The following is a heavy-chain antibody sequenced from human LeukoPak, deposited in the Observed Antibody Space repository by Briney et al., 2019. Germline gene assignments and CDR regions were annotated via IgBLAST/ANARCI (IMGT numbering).Heavy chain of an antibody. CDR3: AKDPLAYCGGDCLIDY. CDR2: ISYDGSNK. V-gene: IGHV3-30*04. J-gene: IGHJ4*02. Sequence: PGGSLRLSCAASGFTFSSYAMHWVRQAPGKGLEWVAVISYDGSNKYYADSVKGRFTISRDNSKNTLYLQMNSLRAEDTAVYYCAKDPLAYCGGDCLIDYWGQGTLVTVSS. D-gene: IGHD2-21*02. CDR1: GFTFSSYA.